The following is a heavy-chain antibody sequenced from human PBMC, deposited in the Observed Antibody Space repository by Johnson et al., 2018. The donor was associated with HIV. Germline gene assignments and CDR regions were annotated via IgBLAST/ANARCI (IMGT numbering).Heavy chain of an antibody. CDR2: IRYDGSNK. Sequence: QVQLVESGGGVVRPGGSLRLSCAASGFTFSNYGMHWVRQAPGKGLEWVAFIRYDGSNKYYADSVKGRFTISRDNSKNTLYLQMTSLRAEDTAVYYCARPGSSGWYPDAFDIWGQGTMVTVSS. D-gene: IGHD6-19*01. V-gene: IGHV3-30*02. CDR3: ARPGSSGWYPDAFDI. CDR1: GFTFSNYG. J-gene: IGHJ3*02.